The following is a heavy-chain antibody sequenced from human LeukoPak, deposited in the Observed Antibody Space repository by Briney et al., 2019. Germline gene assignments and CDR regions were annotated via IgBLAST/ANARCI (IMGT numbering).Heavy chain of an antibody. CDR1: GGSISSSSYY. J-gene: IGHJ4*02. CDR2: IYYSGST. CDR3: ARGITMIVVGDYFDY. D-gene: IGHD3-22*01. Sequence: PSETLSLTCTVSGGSISSSSYYWGWIRQPPGKGLEWIGSIYYSGSTYYNPSLKSRVTISVDTSKNQFSLKLSSVTAADTAVYYCARGITMIVVGDYFDYWGQGTLVTVSS. V-gene: IGHV4-39*07.